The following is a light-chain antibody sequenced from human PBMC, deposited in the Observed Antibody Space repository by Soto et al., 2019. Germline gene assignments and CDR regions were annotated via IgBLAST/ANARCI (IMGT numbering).Light chain of an antibody. Sequence: ELVMTQYPDTLSVSPGEGATLSCRASQSVSNYLAWYQQKPGQAPRLLIYGASIRATGIPARFSGSGSGTDFTLTISSLQSEDFAVYYCQQYGSSSPFGQGSRLEIK. CDR1: QSVSNY. V-gene: IGKV3-15*01. J-gene: IGKJ5*01. CDR3: QQYGSSSP. CDR2: GAS.